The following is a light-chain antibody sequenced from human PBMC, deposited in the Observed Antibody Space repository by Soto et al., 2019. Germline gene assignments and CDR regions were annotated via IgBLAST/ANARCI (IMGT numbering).Light chain of an antibody. J-gene: IGKJ3*01. Sequence: IPLTQSPSTLSASAGDRVTSTCRVSQTLNGWLAWYQHKPVNAPKLLIFKSSNLQSGVPSRFSGSVSGTEFTLTISSLQPDDSATYYCQQYNNYSFNFGPGTKVEIK. CDR3: QQYNNYSFN. V-gene: IGKV1-5*03. CDR2: KSS. CDR1: QTLNGW.